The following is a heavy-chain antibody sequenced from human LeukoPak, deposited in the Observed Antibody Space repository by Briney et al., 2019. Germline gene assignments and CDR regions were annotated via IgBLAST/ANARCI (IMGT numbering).Heavy chain of an antibody. V-gene: IGHV1-2*02. CDR2: IGPNSGDT. J-gene: IGHJ4*02. CDR3: ARSGSTGYSLDY. CDR1: GYGFTGYF. Sequence: GASVKVSCKASGYGFTGYFIHWVRQAPGQGLEWMGCIGPNSGDTKYAQKFQGRVSMPRDTSTRTAYMELSRLRSDDTAVYFCARSGSTGYSLDYWGQGTLVTVSS. D-gene: IGHD3-22*01.